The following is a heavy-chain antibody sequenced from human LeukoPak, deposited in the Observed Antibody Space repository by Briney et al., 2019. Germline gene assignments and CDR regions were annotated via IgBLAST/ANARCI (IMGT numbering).Heavy chain of an antibody. V-gene: IGHV4-39*01. CDR3: ARTRSPSKYDDSSGYGY. D-gene: IGHD3-22*01. CDR2: IYYSGST. CDR1: GGSISGSSFY. Sequence: SETLSLTCTVSGGSISGSSFYWGWIRQPPGKGLEWIGSIYYSGSTYYNPSLKSRVTMSVEPSNNQLYLKLSSVAAADTAVYYCARTRSPSKYDDSSGYGYWGQGTLVTVSS. J-gene: IGHJ4*02.